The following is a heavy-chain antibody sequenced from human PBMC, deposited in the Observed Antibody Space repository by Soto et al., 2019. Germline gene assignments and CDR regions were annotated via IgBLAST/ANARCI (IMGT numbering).Heavy chain of an antibody. J-gene: IGHJ5*02. Sequence: SETLSLTCSVSGGSMSKFYWSWIRKTAGKGLEWMGRFYATGTSDYNPSLRSRIAMSVDISKKTFSLRLRSVTAADTGVYYCVRDGSKTLRDCFDPWGQGILVT. D-gene: IGHD4-17*01. CDR3: VRDGSKTLRDCFDP. V-gene: IGHV4-4*07. CDR1: GGSMSKFY. CDR2: FYATGTS.